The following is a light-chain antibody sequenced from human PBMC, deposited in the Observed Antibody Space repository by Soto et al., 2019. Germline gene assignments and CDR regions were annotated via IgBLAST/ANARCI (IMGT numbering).Light chain of an antibody. CDR3: QSFDSSLSVV. CDR1: SSNIGAGYD. J-gene: IGLJ2*01. Sequence: QSVLTQPPSVSGAPGQRVTISCTGSSSNIGAGYDVHWYQQLPGTAPKLLIYGNINRPSGVPDRFSGSKSGTSASLAITGLQAEDEAGYYCQSFDSSLSVVFGGGTKLTVL. CDR2: GNI. V-gene: IGLV1-40*01.